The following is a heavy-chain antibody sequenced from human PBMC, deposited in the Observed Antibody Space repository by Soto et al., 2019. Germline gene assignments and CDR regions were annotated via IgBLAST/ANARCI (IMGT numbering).Heavy chain of an antibody. CDR2: KHHSGST. CDR1: GDSINNGYW. J-gene: IGHJ6*02. Sequence: QVQLQESGPGLVKPSETLSLTCGVSGDSINNGYWWTWVRQPPGKGLEWIGEKHHSGSTNYNLSLKSRVYISLDKSQNQFSLNLSSVYAADTAVYFCASSSGWWRLDVWGQGTTVTVSS. V-gene: IGHV4-4*02. D-gene: IGHD6-19*01. CDR3: ASSSGWWRLDV.